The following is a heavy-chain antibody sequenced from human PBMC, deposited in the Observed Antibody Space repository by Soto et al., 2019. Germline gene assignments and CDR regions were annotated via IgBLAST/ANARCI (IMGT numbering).Heavy chain of an antibody. Sequence: QVQLVQSGAEVKKPGSSVKVSCKASGGTFSSYTISWVRQAPGQGLEWMGRIIPCLGIANYAQKFQGRVTITADKPXSTAYMELSSLRSEDTAVYYCARLLVLDYYYGMDVWGQGTTVTVSS. V-gene: IGHV1-69*02. D-gene: IGHD6-13*01. CDR3: ARLLVLDYYYGMDV. J-gene: IGHJ6*02. CDR1: GGTFSSYT. CDR2: IIPCLGIA.